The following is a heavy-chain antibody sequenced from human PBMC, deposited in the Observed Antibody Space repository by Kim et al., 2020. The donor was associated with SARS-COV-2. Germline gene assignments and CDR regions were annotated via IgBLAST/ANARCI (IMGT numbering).Heavy chain of an antibody. J-gene: IGHJ4*01. CDR3: ASNAPTGKRWLQPAVD. D-gene: IGHD5-12*01. CDR1: GGSISSSSYY. Sequence: SETLSLTYTVSGGSISSSSYYWGWIRQPPGKGLEWIGSIYYSGSTYYNPSLKSRVTISVDTSKNQFSLKLSSVTAADTAVYYCASNAPTGKRWLQPAVD. V-gene: IGHV4-39*07. CDR2: IYYSGST.